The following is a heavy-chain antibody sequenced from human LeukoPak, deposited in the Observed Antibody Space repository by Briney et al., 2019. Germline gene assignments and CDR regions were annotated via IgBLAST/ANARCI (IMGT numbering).Heavy chain of an antibody. D-gene: IGHD3-10*01. V-gene: IGHV3-48*03. CDR3: ASSMSKVRTFDP. J-gene: IGHJ5*02. CDR1: GFTFSSYE. Sequence: GGSLRLYCAASGFTFSSYEMNWVRHAPGKGLEWVSFISSSGSATYYADSVKGRFTISRGNAKNSLYLQMSSLRAEDTAVYYCASSMSKVRTFDPWGQGTLVTVSS. CDR2: ISSSGSAT.